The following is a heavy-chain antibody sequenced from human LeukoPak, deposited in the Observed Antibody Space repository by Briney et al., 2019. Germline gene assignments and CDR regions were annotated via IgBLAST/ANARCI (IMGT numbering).Heavy chain of an antibody. CDR2: IWYDGSNK. CDR1: GFTFSNYG. J-gene: IGHJ6*02. CDR3: ARGGYCSGGSCNPDYYYFYGMDV. V-gene: IGHV3-33*01. Sequence: SLRLSCAASGFTFSNYGMHRVRQAPGKGLEWVAVIWYDGSNKYYADSVKGRFTISRDNSRTTLYLQMNSLRAEDTAGDYCARGGYCSGGSCNPDYYYFYGMDVWGQGTTVTVSS. D-gene: IGHD2-15*01.